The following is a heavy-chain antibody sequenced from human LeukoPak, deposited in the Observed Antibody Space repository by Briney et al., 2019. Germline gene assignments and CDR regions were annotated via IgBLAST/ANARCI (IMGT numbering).Heavy chain of an antibody. Sequence: SETLSLTCTVSGGSISSSSYYWGWIRQPPGKGLEWIGSIYYSGSTYYNPSLKSRVTISVDTSKNQFSLKLSSVAAADTAVYYCARGLEWLALRFLEWSPTYYFDYWGQGTLVTVSS. D-gene: IGHD3-3*01. V-gene: IGHV4-39*01. CDR2: IYYSGST. CDR1: GGSISSSSYY. J-gene: IGHJ4*02. CDR3: ARGLEWLALRFLEWSPTYYFDY.